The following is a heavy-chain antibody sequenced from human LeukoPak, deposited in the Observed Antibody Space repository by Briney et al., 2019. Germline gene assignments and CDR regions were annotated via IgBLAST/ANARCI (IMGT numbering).Heavy chain of an antibody. CDR1: GYTFTDYY. CDR2: INPNSGGT. CDR3: ARVLARYGNLDY. J-gene: IGHJ4*02. V-gene: IGHV1-2*02. Sequence: GASVKVSCKASGYTFTDYYIHWARQAPGQGLDWMGWINPNSGGTNYTQKFQGRVTMTRDTSISTAYLELNRLTSDDTAVYYCARVLARYGNLDYWGQGILVTVSS. D-gene: IGHD1-14*01.